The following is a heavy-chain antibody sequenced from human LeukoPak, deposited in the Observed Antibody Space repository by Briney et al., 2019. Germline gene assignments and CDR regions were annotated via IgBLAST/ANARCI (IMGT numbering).Heavy chain of an antibody. CDR1: GFTFNSYS. V-gene: IGHV3-48*01. CDR2: ISSSSSTI. Sequence: GGSLRLSCAASGFTFNSYSMNWVRQAPGKGLEWVSYISSSSSTIYYADSVKGRFTISRDNAKNSLYLQMNSLRAEDTAVYYCASTAISELFDYWGQGTLVTVSS. J-gene: IGHJ4*02. CDR3: ASTAISELFDY. D-gene: IGHD1-14*01.